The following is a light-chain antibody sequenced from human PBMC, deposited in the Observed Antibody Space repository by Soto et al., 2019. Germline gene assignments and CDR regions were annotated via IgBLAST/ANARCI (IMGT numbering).Light chain of an antibody. J-gene: IGKJ1*01. CDR1: QSISTF. CDR2: AAS. V-gene: IGKV1-39*01. CDR3: QQSYTTPQSWT. Sequence: DIQMTQSPSSLSASVGDRVTITCRASQSISTFLNWYQQKPGKAPKLLIYAASTLQSGVPSGFSGSGSGTYFALTISSLQPEDFATYFCQQSYTTPQSWTFGQGTKVEIK.